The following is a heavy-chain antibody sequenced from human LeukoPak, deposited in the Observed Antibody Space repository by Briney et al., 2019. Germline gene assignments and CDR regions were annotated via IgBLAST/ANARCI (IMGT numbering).Heavy chain of an antibody. Sequence: PSQTLSLTCTASGGSISSGGYYWRWIRQHPGKGLEWIGYIYYSGSTYYNPSLKSRVTISVDTSKNQFSLKLSSVTAADTGVYYCARAPEFSSGWLLDCWGQGSLLTVSS. D-gene: IGHD6-19*01. J-gene: IGHJ4*02. CDR2: IYYSGST. V-gene: IGHV4-31*03. CDR1: GGSISSGGYY. CDR3: ARAPEFSSGWLLDC.